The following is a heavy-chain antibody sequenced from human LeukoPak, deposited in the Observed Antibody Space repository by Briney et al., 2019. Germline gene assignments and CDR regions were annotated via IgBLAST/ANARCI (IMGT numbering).Heavy chain of an antibody. CDR1: GGSISSSSYY. Sequence: SETLSLTCTVSGGSISSSSYYWGWIRQPPGKGLEWIGSIYYSGSTYYNPSLKSRVTISVDTSKNQFSLKLSSVTAADTAVYYCAREGSRRLYMDVWGRGTTITVSS. CDR2: IYYSGST. D-gene: IGHD6-25*01. J-gene: IGHJ6*03. V-gene: IGHV4-39*07. CDR3: AREGSRRLYMDV.